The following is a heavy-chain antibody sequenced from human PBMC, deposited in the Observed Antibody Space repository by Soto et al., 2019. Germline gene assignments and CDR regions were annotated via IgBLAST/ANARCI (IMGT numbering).Heavy chain of an antibody. J-gene: IGHJ4*02. Sequence: PGASLKISCKASGYPFTNYWIAWVRELPGKGLEWMGIIVAGDSDTRYSPSFQGQVAISADKSFSTGYLPWRSMKGSDTAMYFCALGGYTGTYSSFDYWGQGTLVTVSS. CDR1: GYPFTNYW. D-gene: IGHD2-2*02. CDR3: ALGGYTGTYSSFDY. CDR2: IVAGDSDT. V-gene: IGHV5-51*03.